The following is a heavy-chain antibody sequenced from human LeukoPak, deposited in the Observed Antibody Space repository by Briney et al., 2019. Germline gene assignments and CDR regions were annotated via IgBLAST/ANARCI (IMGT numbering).Heavy chain of an antibody. CDR1: GFTFSRFW. Sequence: GGSLRLSCAASGFTFSRFWMSWVRQAPGKGLEWVANIKQDGSEKYYVDSVKGRFTISRDNTKNSLHLQMNSLRAEDTAMYYCASASPAGDYWGQGTLVTVSS. CDR2: IKQDGSEK. J-gene: IGHJ4*02. D-gene: IGHD2-2*01. CDR3: ASASPAGDY. V-gene: IGHV3-7*01.